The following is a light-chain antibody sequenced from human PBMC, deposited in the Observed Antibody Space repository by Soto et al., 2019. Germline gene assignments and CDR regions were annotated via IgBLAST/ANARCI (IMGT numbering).Light chain of an antibody. V-gene: IGKV3-11*01. Sequence: EIPLTQSPATLSLSPGERATLSCRATPSVANYVAWYQLTPGQAPRLLIYDASIRANGIPARFSGSGSWTDLTLIISSLEPEDFAVYYCQQRSNWPTWTFGQGTQVDIK. J-gene: IGKJ1*01. CDR2: DAS. CDR3: QQRSNWPTWT. CDR1: PSVANY.